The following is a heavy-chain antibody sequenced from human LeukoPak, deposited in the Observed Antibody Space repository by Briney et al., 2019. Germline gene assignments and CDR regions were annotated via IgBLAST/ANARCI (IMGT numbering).Heavy chain of an antibody. J-gene: IGHJ4*02. D-gene: IGHD3-10*01. CDR3: ARDIYTPLEKVRGVICDY. CDR2: ISSSSSYI. CDR1: GFTFSSYS. Sequence: GGSLRLSCAASGFTFSSYSMNWVRQAPGRGLEWVSSISSSSSYIYYADSVKGRFTISRDNAKNSLYLQMNSLRAEDTAVYYCARDIYTPLEKVRGVICDYWGQGTLVTVSS. V-gene: IGHV3-21*01.